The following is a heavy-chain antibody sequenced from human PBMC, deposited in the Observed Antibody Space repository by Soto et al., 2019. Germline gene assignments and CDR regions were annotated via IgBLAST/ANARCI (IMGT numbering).Heavy chain of an antibody. D-gene: IGHD4-17*01. CDR2: IWYDGSNK. J-gene: IGHJ4*02. V-gene: IGHV3-33*01. Sequence: QVQLVESGGGVVQPGRSLRLSCAASGFTFSSYGMHWVRQAPGKGLEWVAVIWYDGSNKYYADSVKGRFTISRDNSKNTLYLQMNSQRAEDTAVYYCARDALVDYGDYTSYYFDYWGQGTLVTVSS. CDR1: GFTFSSYG. CDR3: ARDALVDYGDYTSYYFDY.